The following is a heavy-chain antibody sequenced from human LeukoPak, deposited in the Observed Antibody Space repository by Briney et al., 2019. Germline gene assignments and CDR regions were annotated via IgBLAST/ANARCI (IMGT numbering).Heavy chain of an antibody. CDR2: VAHKGPT. CDR1: GAYLSDYY. J-gene: IGHJ4*02. V-gene: IGHV4-34*01. D-gene: IGHD6-13*01. Sequence: SETLSLTCAVYGAYLSDYYWSWIRQPPGKGLQWIGEVAHKGPTVYSPTLNRKYNPSFKSRVTMSVDPSKNQFSLKLSSVTAADTAVYYCARVGRAMTAAGFGAFDIWGQGTLVTVSS. CDR3: ARVGRAMTAAGFGAFDI.